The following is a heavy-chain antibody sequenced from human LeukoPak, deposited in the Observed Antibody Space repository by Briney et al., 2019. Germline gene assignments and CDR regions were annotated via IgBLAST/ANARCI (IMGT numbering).Heavy chain of an antibody. Sequence: GGSLRLSCAASGFTFSSYWMHWVRQAPGKGLVWVTRINSDGSSTSYADSVKGRFTISRDNAKNTLSLQMNSLRAEDTAVYYCARSPGYCSGGSCIYFDYWGQGTLVTVSS. CDR2: INSDGSST. V-gene: IGHV3-74*01. CDR3: ARSPGYCSGGSCIYFDY. CDR1: GFTFSSYW. J-gene: IGHJ4*02. D-gene: IGHD2-15*01.